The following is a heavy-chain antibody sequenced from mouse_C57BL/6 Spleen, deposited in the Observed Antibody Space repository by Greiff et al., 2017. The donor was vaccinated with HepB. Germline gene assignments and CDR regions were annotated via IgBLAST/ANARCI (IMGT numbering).Heavy chain of an antibody. J-gene: IGHJ2*01. D-gene: IGHD1-1*01. Sequence: QVQLQQSGPELVKPGASVKISCKASGYAFSSSWMNWVKQRPGKGLEWIGRIYPGDGDTNYNGKFKGKATLTADKSSSTAYMQLSSLTSEDSAVYFCARIGYYGSSDFDYWGQGTTLTVSS. CDR1: GYAFSSSW. CDR3: ARIGYYGSSDFDY. V-gene: IGHV1-82*01. CDR2: IYPGDGDT.